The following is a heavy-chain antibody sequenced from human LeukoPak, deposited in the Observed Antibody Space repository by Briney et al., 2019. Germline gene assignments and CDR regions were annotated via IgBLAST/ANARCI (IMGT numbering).Heavy chain of an antibody. Sequence: PGGSLRLSCAASGFTFSSYAMHWVRQAPGKGLEWVAVISYDGTNKYFAGSVKGRFTVSRDNSKNTLYLQMNNLRADDTAVYYCARDHTNTGWWTNAFDVWGQGTVVTVSS. V-gene: IGHV3-30-3*01. CDR3: ARDHTNTGWWTNAFDV. J-gene: IGHJ3*01. CDR2: ISYDGTNK. D-gene: IGHD6-19*01. CDR1: GFTFSSYA.